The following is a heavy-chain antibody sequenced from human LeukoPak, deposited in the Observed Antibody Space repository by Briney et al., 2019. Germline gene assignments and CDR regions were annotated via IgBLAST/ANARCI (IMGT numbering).Heavy chain of an antibody. CDR1: GFTFTKYW. CDR3: AREVWGPEY. Sequence: GDSLRLSCAASGFTFTKYWMTWVRQAPGKGLEWVGNIKQDGSDKNYMDSVKGRFTISRDNTKNSVYLQMSSLRAEDTAVYYCAREVWGPEYWGQGTLVTVSP. D-gene: IGHD1-14*01. J-gene: IGHJ4*02. V-gene: IGHV3-7*01. CDR2: IKQDGSDK.